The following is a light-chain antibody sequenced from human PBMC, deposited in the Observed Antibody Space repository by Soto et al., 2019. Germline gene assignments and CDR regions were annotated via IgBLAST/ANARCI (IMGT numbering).Light chain of an antibody. Sequence: EIVLTQSPGTLSLSPGERATLSCRASQSVSSSYLAWYQQKPGQAPRLLIYGASSRATGIPDRFSGSGSGTDFTLTIRRLVPEDFAVYYCQQYGSSPWTFGQGTKVDIK. V-gene: IGKV3-20*01. J-gene: IGKJ1*01. CDR3: QQYGSSPWT. CDR2: GAS. CDR1: QSVSSSY.